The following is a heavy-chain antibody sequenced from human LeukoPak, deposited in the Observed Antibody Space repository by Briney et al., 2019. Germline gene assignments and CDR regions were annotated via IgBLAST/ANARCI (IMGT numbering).Heavy chain of an antibody. J-gene: IGHJ3*02. CDR3: ATESMASDAFDI. V-gene: IGHV4-38-2*01. CDR1: GYSISSGYY. CDR2: IYHSGST. Sequence: SETLSLTCAVSGYSISSGYYWGWIRQPPGKELEWIGSIYHSGSTYYNPSLKSRVTISVDTSKNQFSLKLSSVTAADTAVYYCATESMASDAFDIWGQGTMVTVSS. D-gene: IGHD2-8*01.